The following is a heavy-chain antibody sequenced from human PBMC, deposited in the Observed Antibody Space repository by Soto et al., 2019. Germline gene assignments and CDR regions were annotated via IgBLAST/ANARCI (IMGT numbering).Heavy chain of an antibody. CDR2: ISWNSGSI. Sequence: EVQLVESGGGLVQPGRSLRLSCAASGFTFDDYAMHWVRQAPGKGLEYVSGISWNSGSIAYADSVKGRFTISGDNAKNSLYLQMNSLRPEDTALYYCAKAYTVTPTPYGMDVWGQGTTVTVSS. CDR3: AKAYTVTPTPYGMDV. V-gene: IGHV3-9*01. J-gene: IGHJ6*02. CDR1: GFTFDDYA. D-gene: IGHD4-17*01.